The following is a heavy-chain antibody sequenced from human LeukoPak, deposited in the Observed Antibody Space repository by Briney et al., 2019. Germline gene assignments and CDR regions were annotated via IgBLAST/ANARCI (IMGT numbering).Heavy chain of an antibody. Sequence: PGGSLRLSCAASGFTFSSYWMSWVRQAPGKGLEWVANIKRDGREKYYVDSVTGRFTISRDNAKNSLYLQMDSLRADDTAVYYCARDINWNYMDYWGQGTLVTVSS. CDR1: GFTFSSYW. CDR2: IKRDGREK. J-gene: IGHJ4*02. CDR3: ARDINWNYMDY. D-gene: IGHD1-7*01. V-gene: IGHV3-7*03.